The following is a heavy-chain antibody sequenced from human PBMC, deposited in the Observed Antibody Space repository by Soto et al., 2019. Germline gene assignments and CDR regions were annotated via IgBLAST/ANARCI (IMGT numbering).Heavy chain of an antibody. J-gene: IGHJ4*02. V-gene: IGHV4-38-2*01. CDR3: ARGKRITMIPDFDY. CDR1: GYSISSGYY. CDR2: IYHSGST. Sequence: PSETLSLTCAVSGYSISSGYYWGWIRQPPGKGLEWIGSIYHSGSTYYNPSLKSRVTISVDTSKNQFSLKLSSVTAADTAVYYCARGKRITMIPDFDYWGQGTLVTVSS. D-gene: IGHD3-22*01.